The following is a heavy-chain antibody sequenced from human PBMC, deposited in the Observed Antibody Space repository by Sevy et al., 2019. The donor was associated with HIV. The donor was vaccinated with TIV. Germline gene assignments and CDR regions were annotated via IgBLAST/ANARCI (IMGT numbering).Heavy chain of an antibody. Sequence: LETLSLTCAVYGGSFSGYYWSWIRQPPGKGLEWIGEINHSGSTNYNPSLKSRVTISVDTSKNQFSLKLSSVTAADTAVYYCARGPYQLPLYYYYYYGMDVWGQGTTVTVSS. CDR3: ARGPYQLPLYYYYYYGMDV. V-gene: IGHV4-34*01. CDR2: INHSGST. J-gene: IGHJ6*02. D-gene: IGHD2-2*01. CDR1: GGSFSGYY.